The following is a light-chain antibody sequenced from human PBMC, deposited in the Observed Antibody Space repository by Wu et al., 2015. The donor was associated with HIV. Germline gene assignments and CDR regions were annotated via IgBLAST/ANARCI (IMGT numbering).Light chain of an antibody. CDR1: QNINTY. J-gene: IGKJ4*01. V-gene: IGKV1-8*01. CDR2: SAT. Sequence: AIRMTQFPSSLSASTGDRVTINCRATQNINTYLVWYQQKPGKAPKVLIYSATTLQSGVPSRFSGSGSGTNFTLSISCLQSEDFATYYCQQYYTYPLTFGG. CDR3: QQYYTYPLT.